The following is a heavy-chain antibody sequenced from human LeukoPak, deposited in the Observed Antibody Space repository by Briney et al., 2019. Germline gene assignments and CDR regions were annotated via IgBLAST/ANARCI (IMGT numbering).Heavy chain of an antibody. Sequence: SETLSLTCTVSDGSICSSSYYWGWVRQPPGEGLEWIGYIYYSGSTYYNPSLKSRVTISVDTSKNQFSLKLSSVTAADTAVYYCASGQMRGSGSYRHWGQGTLVTVSS. J-gene: IGHJ4*02. V-gene: IGHV4-31*03. CDR1: DGSICSSSYY. D-gene: IGHD3-10*01. CDR2: IYYSGST. CDR3: ASGQMRGSGSYRH.